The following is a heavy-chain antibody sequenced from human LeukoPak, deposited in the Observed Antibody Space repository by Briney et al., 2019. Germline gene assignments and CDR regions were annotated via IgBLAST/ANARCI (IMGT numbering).Heavy chain of an antibody. J-gene: IGHJ4*02. Sequence: GGSLRLSCAASGFTVSAYYMSWVRQAPGKGLEWVSVLFGGGTIYYADSVNGRFTISRDNSKNTLYLQLNNLRAEDTAVYYCARGPRVATYYYFDYWGQGTLVTVSS. CDR2: LFGGGTI. CDR3: ARGPRVATYYYFDY. D-gene: IGHD1-1*01. CDR1: GFTVSAYY. V-gene: IGHV3-53*01.